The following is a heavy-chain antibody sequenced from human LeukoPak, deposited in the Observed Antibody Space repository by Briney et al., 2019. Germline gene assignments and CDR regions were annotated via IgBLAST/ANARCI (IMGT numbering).Heavy chain of an antibody. V-gene: IGHV3-30*02. CDR1: GFTFSSYD. Sequence: GGSLRLSCAASGFTFSSYDMDWVRQAPGKGLEWVASIRYDGSNKYYADSVKGRFTISRDNSKNTLYLQMHSLRAEDTAVYYCAKAYSGYFDYWGQGTLVTVSS. D-gene: IGHD2-15*01. J-gene: IGHJ4*02. CDR2: IRYDGSNK. CDR3: AKAYSGYFDY.